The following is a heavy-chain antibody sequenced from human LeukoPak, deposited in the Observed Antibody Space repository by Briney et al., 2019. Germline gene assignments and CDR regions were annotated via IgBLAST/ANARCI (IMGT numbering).Heavy chain of an antibody. Sequence: SETLSLTCTVSGGSISTYYWSWIRQPPGKGLEWIGYSYYSGSTTHNPSLQSRVTISVDTSKNQFSLKLSSVTAADTAVYYCARYTRGYSYVFDYWGQGTLVTVSS. J-gene: IGHJ4*02. D-gene: IGHD5-18*01. CDR3: ARYTRGYSYVFDY. V-gene: IGHV4-59*08. CDR1: GGSISTYY. CDR2: SYYSGST.